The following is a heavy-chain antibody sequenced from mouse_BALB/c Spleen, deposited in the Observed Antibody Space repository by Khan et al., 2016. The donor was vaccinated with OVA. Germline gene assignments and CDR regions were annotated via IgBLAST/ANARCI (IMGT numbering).Heavy chain of an antibody. Sequence: QVQLKESGPGLVAPSQSLSITCTVSGYSLTRDGVHWGRQPPGKGLEWLGLILAGGSTNYNWALMSRLSISIDNSKSQVFLLMNSLQTDDTAAYDGSRSKYLAGYWGQGTTLTVSS. V-gene: IGHV2-9*02. CDR3: SRSKYLAGY. J-gene: IGHJ2*01. CDR1: GYSLTRDG. CDR2: ILAGGST.